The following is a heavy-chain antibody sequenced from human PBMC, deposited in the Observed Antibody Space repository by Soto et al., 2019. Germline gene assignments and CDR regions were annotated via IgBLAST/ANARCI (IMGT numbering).Heavy chain of an antibody. D-gene: IGHD5-12*01. CDR2: ISYSGST. J-gene: IGHJ4*02. V-gene: IGHV4-59*08. CDR1: GGSISSYY. Sequence: SETRCLTCTVSGGSISSYYWSGIRQPPGKGLEWIGYISYSGSTNYNPSLKSRVTISVDTSKNQFSLKLSSVTAADTAVYYCAGQWGYNFDYWGQGTLVTVSS. CDR3: AGQWGYNFDY.